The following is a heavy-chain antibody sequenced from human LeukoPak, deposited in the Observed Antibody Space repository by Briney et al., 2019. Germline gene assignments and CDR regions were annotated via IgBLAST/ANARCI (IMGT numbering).Heavy chain of an antibody. V-gene: IGHV3-21*01. J-gene: IGHJ6*03. CDR2: ITRSSTYT. Sequence: GGSLRHSRVRSGFTFSIYNMNWVRQAPGKRLGRVSSITRSSTYTNYADSLNGRFTISRDNAKNSMYLEMNSLTAEDTAVYFCARDAALLPGKYYYYMDVWGKGTRVTVSS. CDR1: GFTFSIYN. CDR3: ARDAALLPGKYYYYMDV. D-gene: IGHD1-14*01.